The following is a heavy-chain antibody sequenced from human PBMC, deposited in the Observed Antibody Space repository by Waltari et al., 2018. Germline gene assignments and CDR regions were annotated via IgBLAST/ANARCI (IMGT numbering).Heavy chain of an antibody. CDR2: ISVSDGT. J-gene: IGHJ4*02. Sequence: EVQLLASGGDLVQPGGSLRLSCSASGIPFSNSAINWVRLAPGTGLGWGSAISVSDGTYYADSVKGRFTISRDTSKNTVYLQMNGLRAEDTAVYYCATPFYNWDDPLHSWGQGTLVTVSS. V-gene: IGHV3-23*01. CDR1: GIPFSNSA. CDR3: ATPFYNWDDPLHS. D-gene: IGHD1-20*01.